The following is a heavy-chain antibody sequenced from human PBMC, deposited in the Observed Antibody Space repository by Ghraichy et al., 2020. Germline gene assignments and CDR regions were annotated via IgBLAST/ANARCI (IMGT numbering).Heavy chain of an antibody. Sequence: SQTLSLTCAISGDSVSSNSAAWNWIRQSPSRGLEWLGRTYYRSKWYNDYAVSVKSRITINPDTSKNQFSLQLNSVTPEDTAVYYCARVTIRITMMDDAFDIWGQGTMVTVSS. CDR1: GDSVSSNSAA. CDR3: ARVTIRITMMDDAFDI. V-gene: IGHV6-1*01. CDR2: TYYRSKWYN. D-gene: IGHD3-22*01. J-gene: IGHJ3*02.